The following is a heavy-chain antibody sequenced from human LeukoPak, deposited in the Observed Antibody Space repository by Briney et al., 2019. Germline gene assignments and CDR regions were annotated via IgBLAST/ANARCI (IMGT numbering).Heavy chain of an antibody. V-gene: IGHV3-74*01. CDR2: ISDDGSRT. Sequence: GGSLRLSCEVSGFTFSRNWMHWVRQAPGKGLVWFSRISDDGSRTGYADSVKGRVTISRDNAKNTLYLQMNSLRVEDTAVYYCARGRDYASGAKYFDYWGQGSLVTVSS. J-gene: IGHJ4*02. D-gene: IGHD2-2*01. CDR3: ARGRDYASGAKYFDY. CDR1: GFTFSRNW.